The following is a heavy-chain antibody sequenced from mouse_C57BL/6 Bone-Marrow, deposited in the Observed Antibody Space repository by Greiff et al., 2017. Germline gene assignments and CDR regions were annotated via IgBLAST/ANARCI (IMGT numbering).Heavy chain of an antibody. Sequence: ESGPGLVKPSQSLSLTCSVTGYSITSGYYWNWIRQFPGNKLEWMGYISYDGSNKYNPSLKNRISITRDTSKNQFFLKLNSVTTEDTATYYCARDDYGSRYYAMDYWGQGTSVTVSS. D-gene: IGHD1-1*01. CDR2: ISYDGSN. V-gene: IGHV3-6*01. CDR1: GYSITSGYY. CDR3: ARDDYGSRYYAMDY. J-gene: IGHJ4*01.